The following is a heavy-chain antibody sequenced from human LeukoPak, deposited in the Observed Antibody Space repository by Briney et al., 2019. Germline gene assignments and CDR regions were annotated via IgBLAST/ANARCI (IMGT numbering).Heavy chain of an antibody. Sequence: PGGSLRLSCAVSGFTFSSYWMSWVRQAPGKGLEWVANINQDGSEKYYVDSVKGRFTVSRDNAKNSLYLQMNSLRAEDMAVYYCARGRIGSYWGQGTLVTVSS. D-gene: IGHD3-22*01. V-gene: IGHV3-7*04. CDR2: INQDGSEK. CDR3: ARGRIGSY. CDR1: GFTFSSYW. J-gene: IGHJ4*02.